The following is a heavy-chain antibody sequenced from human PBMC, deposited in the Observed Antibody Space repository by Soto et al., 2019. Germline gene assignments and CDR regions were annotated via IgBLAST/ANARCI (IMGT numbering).Heavy chain of an antibody. D-gene: IGHD4-17*01. CDR3: ATADTLTTVTTGAFDI. V-gene: IGHV5-51*01. CDR2: IFPGDSDT. CDR1: GYSFTSYW. J-gene: IGHJ3*02. Sequence: GEALKISCKGSGYSFTSYWIGWVRQMPGKGLEWMGVIFPGDSDTTYSPSFQGKVIISADKSISTAFLQWSSLKASDTAMYYCATADTLTTVTTGAFDIWGQGTMVTVSS.